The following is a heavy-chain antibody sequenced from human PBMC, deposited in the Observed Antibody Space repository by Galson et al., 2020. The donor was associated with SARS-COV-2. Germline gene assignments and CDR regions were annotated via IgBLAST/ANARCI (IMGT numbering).Heavy chain of an antibody. CDR2: IYYSGST. CDR3: ARVDCSGGSCYYYAFDI. Sequence: SETLSLTCTVSGDSISSYYWSWIRQPPGKGLERIGYIYYSGSTNYNPSLKSRVTISVDTSKNQFSLKLSSVTAADTAVYYCARVDCSGGSCYYYAFDIWGQGTMVTFSS. J-gene: IGHJ3*02. CDR1: GDSISSYY. V-gene: IGHV4-59*13. D-gene: IGHD2-15*01.